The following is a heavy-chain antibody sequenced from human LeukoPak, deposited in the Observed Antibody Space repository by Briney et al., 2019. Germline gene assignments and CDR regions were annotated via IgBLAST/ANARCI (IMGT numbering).Heavy chain of an antibody. CDR2: INAHTGNP. J-gene: IGHJ3*02. Sequence: ASVKVSCKASGYTFNTYSINWVRQAPGQGPEWVGWINAHTGNPTYAQGFTGRFVFSLDASVSTAYLQISSLRAEDTAVYYCARVSNSGYNSRGAFDIWDQGTMVTVSS. CDR1: GYTFNTYS. V-gene: IGHV7-4-1*02. CDR3: ARVSNSGYNSRGAFDI. D-gene: IGHD3-22*01.